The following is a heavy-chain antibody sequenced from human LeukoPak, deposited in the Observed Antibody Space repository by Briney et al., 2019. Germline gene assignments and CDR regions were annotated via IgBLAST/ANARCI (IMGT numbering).Heavy chain of an antibody. Sequence: GSSVKVSCKASGGTFSSYAISWVRQAPGQGLAGMGGIIPIFGTANYAQKFQGRVTITADEYTSTASMELSSLTAEDTAVYYCARDLGYCRGSSCYAFDYWGQGTLVTVSS. J-gene: IGHJ4*02. CDR1: GGTFSSYA. V-gene: IGHV1-69*01. CDR2: IIPIFGTA. D-gene: IGHD2-15*01. CDR3: ARDLGYCRGSSCYAFDY.